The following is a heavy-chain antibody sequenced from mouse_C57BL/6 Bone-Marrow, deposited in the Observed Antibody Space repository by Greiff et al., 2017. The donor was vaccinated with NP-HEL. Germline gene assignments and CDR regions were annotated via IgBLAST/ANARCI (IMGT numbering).Heavy chain of an antibody. D-gene: IGHD2-3*01. CDR1: GFTFSDYG. Sequence: EVKVVESGGGLVKPGGSLKLSCAASGFTFSDYGMHWVRQAPEKGLEWVAYISSGSSTIYYADTVKGRFTISRDNAKNTLFLQMTSLRSEDTAMYYCARSDGYYFAYWGQGTLVTVSA. CDR2: ISSGSSTI. J-gene: IGHJ3*01. V-gene: IGHV5-17*01. CDR3: ARSDGYYFAY.